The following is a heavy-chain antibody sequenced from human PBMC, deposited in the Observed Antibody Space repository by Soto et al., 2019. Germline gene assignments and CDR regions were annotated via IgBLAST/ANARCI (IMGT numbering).Heavy chain of an antibody. CDR3: ASVPGSPGYHGLDV. Sequence: GGSLRLSCAASGLTFNKYWMTWVRQAPGKGLEWVATIKHDGSEKSNLDSVEGRFTISRDNARNSLSLQMNSLRVEDTAVYFCASVPGSPGYHGLDVWGQGTTVTVSS. D-gene: IGHD6-19*01. CDR2: IKHDGSEK. CDR1: GLTFNKYW. J-gene: IGHJ6*02. V-gene: IGHV3-7*03.